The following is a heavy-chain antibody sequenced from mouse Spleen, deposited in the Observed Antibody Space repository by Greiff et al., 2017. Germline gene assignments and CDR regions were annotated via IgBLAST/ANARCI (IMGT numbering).Heavy chain of an antibody. CDR1: GYSFTDYN. J-gene: IGHJ3*01. CDR3: ARNYDYDHAWFAY. Sequence: QLQESGPELVKPGASVQISCKASGYSFTDYNMNWVKQSNGKSLEWIGVINPNYGTTSYNQKFKGKATLTVDQSSSTAYMQLNSLTSEDSAVYYCARNYDYDHAWFAYWGQGTLVTVSA. D-gene: IGHD2-4*01. V-gene: IGHV1-39*01. CDR2: INPNYGTT.